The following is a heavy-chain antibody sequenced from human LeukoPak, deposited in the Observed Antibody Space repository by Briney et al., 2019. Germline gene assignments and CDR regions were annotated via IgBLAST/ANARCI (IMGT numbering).Heavy chain of an antibody. CDR3: ARSVSISPMFDY. J-gene: IGHJ4*02. Sequence: ASVKVSCKASGYIFTSYYMHWVRQAPGQGLEWMGWINPNTGSTNFAQKFQGRIAMMRATSIATFYMELNSLKSDDTAVYYCARSVSISPMFDYWGQGTLIPVSS. CDR1: GYIFTSYY. CDR2: INPNTGST. D-gene: IGHD2-21*01. V-gene: IGHV1-2*02.